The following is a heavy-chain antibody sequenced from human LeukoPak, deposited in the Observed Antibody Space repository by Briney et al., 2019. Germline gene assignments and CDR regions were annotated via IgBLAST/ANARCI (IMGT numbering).Heavy chain of an antibody. CDR1: GFTFSNYA. CDR3: AKGLYYYAMDV. V-gene: IGHV3-23*01. J-gene: IGHJ6*02. Sequence: QPGGSLRLSCAASGFTFSNYAMTWVRQAPGKGLDWISAIGDSGGGTYYADSVKGRFTISRDNSQNTLYLQMSSLRAEDTAVYYCAKGLYYYAMDVWGQGTAVTVSS. CDR2: IGDSGGGT.